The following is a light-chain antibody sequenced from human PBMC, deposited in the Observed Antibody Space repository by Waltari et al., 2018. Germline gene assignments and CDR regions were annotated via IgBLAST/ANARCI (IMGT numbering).Light chain of an antibody. CDR2: DVS. Sequence: EIVLTQSPATLTLSPGESAPLSCRASQSISNSVGWYQQKPGQAPRLLIYDVSNRATGIPDRFSSSGSGTDFTLTISSLESEDFAVYYCQQHSDFVTFGPGTTVEIK. CDR3: QQHSDFVT. V-gene: IGKV3-11*01. J-gene: IGKJ3*01. CDR1: QSISNS.